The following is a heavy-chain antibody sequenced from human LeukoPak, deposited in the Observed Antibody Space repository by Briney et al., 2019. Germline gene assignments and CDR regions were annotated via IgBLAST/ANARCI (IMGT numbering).Heavy chain of an antibody. V-gene: IGHV4-30-4*07. CDR3: ARGPGVVVAATFWFDP. CDR2: IYYSGST. Sequence: SETLSLTCAVSGGSISSGGYPWSWIRQPPGKGLEWIGYIYYSGSTYYNPSLKSRVTISVDTSKNQFSLKLSSVTAADTAVYYCARGPGVVVAATFWFDPWGQGTLVTVSS. CDR1: GGSISSGGYP. D-gene: IGHD2-15*01. J-gene: IGHJ5*02.